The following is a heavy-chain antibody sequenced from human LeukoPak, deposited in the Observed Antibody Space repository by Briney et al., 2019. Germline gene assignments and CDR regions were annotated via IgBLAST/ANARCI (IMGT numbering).Heavy chain of an antibody. D-gene: IGHD2-21*01. CDR1: AGSLTNYF. V-gene: IGHV4-34*01. CDR2: ISHGGIT. CDR3: GIFMDVVPGTLS. J-gene: IGHJ4*02. Sequence: SETLSLTCGVYAGSLTNYFCHWIRQAPGKGLEWVGEISHGGITKHNPSLKSRVTMSQDTSKRQFSLKMNSMTAADTGVYYCGIFMDVVPGTLSWGLGTLVTVSS.